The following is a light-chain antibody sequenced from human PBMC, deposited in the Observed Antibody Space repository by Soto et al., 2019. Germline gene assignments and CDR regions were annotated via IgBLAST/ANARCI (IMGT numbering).Light chain of an antibody. CDR3: MQGTHWRTT. V-gene: IGKV2-30*01. Sequence: DVVMTHSPLSLPVTLGQPASIYCRSSQSLVYTDGETYSNWFHQRPGQSPRRLIYHVSTRDSGVPDRFSGGGSGSDFPQKIERVEADDVGVYYCMQGTHWRTTIGGGTTVEIK. CDR2: HVS. J-gene: IGKJ4*01. CDR1: QSLVYTDGETY.